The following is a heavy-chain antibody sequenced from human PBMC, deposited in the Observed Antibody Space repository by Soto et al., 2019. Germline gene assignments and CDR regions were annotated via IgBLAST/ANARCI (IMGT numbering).Heavy chain of an antibody. J-gene: IGHJ5*02. D-gene: IGHD6-25*01. CDR1: GFAFSDYS. CDR2: ISSTSSYI. CDR3: SRSIKQRSWVDP. V-gene: IGHV3-21*01. Sequence: EVQLVESGGGLVKPGGSLRLSCAASGFAFSDYSMNWFRQAPGRWLEWVSSISSTSSYIYYADSLKGRFTVSRDNAKNSLYLQMNSLRAEDTAVYYCSRSIKQRSWVDPWGQGTLVTVSS.